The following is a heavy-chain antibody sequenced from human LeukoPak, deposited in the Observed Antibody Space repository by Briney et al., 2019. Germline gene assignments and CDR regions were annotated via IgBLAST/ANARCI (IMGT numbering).Heavy chain of an antibody. J-gene: IGHJ4*02. Sequence: PGGSLRLSCAASGFTFSSYAMSWVRQAPGKGLEWVSAISGSGGSTYYADSVKGRFTISRDNSKNTLYLQLNSLRAEGTAVYYCAKSERITVAGIDYWGQGTLVTVSS. CDR3: AKSERITVAGIDY. D-gene: IGHD6-19*01. CDR1: GFTFSSYA. V-gene: IGHV3-23*01. CDR2: ISGSGGST.